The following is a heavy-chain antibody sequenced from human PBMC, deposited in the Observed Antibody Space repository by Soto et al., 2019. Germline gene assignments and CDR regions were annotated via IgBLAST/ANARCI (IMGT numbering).Heavy chain of an antibody. D-gene: IGHD4-17*01. CDR1: GFTFSRFG. V-gene: IGHV3-30*18. CDR2: ISYDGGNT. CDR3: AKEVRANLDDYGDYDWFDP. Sequence: QVQLVESGGGVVQPGRSLRLSCAASGFTFSRFGMHWVRQAPGEGLEWVTFISYDGGNTEYADSVKGRFIVSRDNSKNTLYLPMNGLRAEDTAFYYCAKEVRANLDDYGDYDWFDPWGQGTLVIVSS. J-gene: IGHJ5*02.